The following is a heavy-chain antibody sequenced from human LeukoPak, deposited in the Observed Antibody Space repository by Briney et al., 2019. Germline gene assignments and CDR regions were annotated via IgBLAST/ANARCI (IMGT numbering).Heavy chain of an antibody. Sequence: TSETLSLTCAVYGGSFSGYYWSWIRQPPGKGLEWIGEINHSGSTNYNPSLKSRVTISVDTSKNQFSLKLSSVTAADTAVYYCARLRYYYGSGSYYKNDAFDIWGQGTMVTVSS. CDR2: INHSGST. D-gene: IGHD3-10*01. CDR3: ARLRYYYGSGSYYKNDAFDI. CDR1: GGSFSGYY. V-gene: IGHV4-34*01. J-gene: IGHJ3*02.